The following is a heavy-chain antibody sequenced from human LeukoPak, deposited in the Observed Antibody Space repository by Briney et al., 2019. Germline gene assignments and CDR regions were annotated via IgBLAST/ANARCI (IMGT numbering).Heavy chain of an antibody. Sequence: PGGSLRLSCAASGFTFSSYSMNWVRQAPGKGLEWVSSISSSSSYIYYADSVKGRFTISRDNAKNSLYLQMNSLRAEDTAVYYCARDFRSSSWYHGYFDYWGQGTLVTASS. CDR2: ISSSSSYI. V-gene: IGHV3-21*01. CDR1: GFTFSSYS. D-gene: IGHD6-13*01. CDR3: ARDFRSSSWYHGYFDY. J-gene: IGHJ4*02.